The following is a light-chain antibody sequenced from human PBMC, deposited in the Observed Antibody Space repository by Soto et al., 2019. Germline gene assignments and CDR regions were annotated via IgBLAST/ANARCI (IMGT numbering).Light chain of an antibody. Sequence: YELTQPPSVSVAPGKTARITCGGNNIGSNSVHWYQQKPGQAPVLVIYYDSDRPSGIPERFSGSNSGNTATLTISRVEAGDEADYYCQVWDSSSDHWVFGGGTKVTVL. CDR2: YDS. J-gene: IGLJ3*02. CDR1: NIGSNS. V-gene: IGLV3-21*04. CDR3: QVWDSSSDHWV.